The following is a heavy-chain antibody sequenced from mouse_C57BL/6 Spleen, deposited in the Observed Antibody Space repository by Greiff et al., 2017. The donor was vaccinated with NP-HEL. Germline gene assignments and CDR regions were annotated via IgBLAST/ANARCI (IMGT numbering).Heavy chain of an antibody. D-gene: IGHD1-1*01. CDR2: IDPSDSYT. J-gene: IGHJ1*03. V-gene: IGHV1-69*01. Sequence: VQLQQPGAELVMPGASVKLSCKASGYTFTSYWMPWVKQRPGQGLEWIGEIDPSDSYTNYNQKFKGKSTLTVDKSSSTAYMQLSSLTSEDSAVYYCARPYYYGSSPWYFDVWGTGTTVTVSS. CDR1: GYTFTSYW. CDR3: ARPYYYGSSPWYFDV.